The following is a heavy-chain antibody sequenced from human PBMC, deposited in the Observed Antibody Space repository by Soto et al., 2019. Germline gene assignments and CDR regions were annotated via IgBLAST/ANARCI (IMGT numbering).Heavy chain of an antibody. V-gene: IGHV4-31*03. D-gene: IGHD1-20*01. J-gene: IGHJ4*02. CDR3: ARGRYIWNEAGSFDY. Sequence: SGTLSLTCTASGGSISSGGYYGIWIRQHPGKGLDWIGYIYYSGITYYNPSLKSRVTTSVDTSKNQFSLKLSSVTAADPAVYYCARGRYIWNEAGSFDYWGQGTRVTVSS. CDR2: IYYSGIT. CDR1: GGSISSGGYY.